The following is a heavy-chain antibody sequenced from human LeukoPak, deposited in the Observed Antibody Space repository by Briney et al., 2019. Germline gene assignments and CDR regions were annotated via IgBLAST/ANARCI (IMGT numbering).Heavy chain of an antibody. D-gene: IGHD1-26*01. CDR2: ISGSGGST. CDR3: VRGGTFRYSGTSGDY. J-gene: IGHJ4*02. V-gene: IGHV3-23*01. CDR1: GFTFSSYG. Sequence: GGSLRLSCAASGFTFSSYGVSWVRQAPGKGLEWVSAISGSGGSTYYADSVKGWFTISRDNSKNTLYLQMNSLRAEDTAVYYCVRGGTFRYSGTSGDYWGQGTLVTVSS.